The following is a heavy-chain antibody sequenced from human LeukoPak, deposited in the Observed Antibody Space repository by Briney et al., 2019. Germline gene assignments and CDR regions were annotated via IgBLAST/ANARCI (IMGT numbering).Heavy chain of an antibody. CDR1: GGSFSGYY. Sequence: PSETLSLTCAVYGGSFSGYYWSWIRQPPGKGLEWIGEINHSGSTNYNPSLKSRVTISVDTSKNQFSLKLSSVTAADTAVYYCARHTMAGTDIDYWGQGTLVTVSS. J-gene: IGHJ4*02. CDR2: INHSGST. D-gene: IGHD6-19*01. V-gene: IGHV4-34*01. CDR3: ARHTMAGTDIDY.